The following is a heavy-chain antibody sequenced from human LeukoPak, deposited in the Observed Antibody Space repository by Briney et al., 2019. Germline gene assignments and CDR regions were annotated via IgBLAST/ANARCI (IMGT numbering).Heavy chain of an antibody. CDR2: IYSGGST. CDR1: GFTVSSNY. V-gene: IGHV3-53*04. D-gene: IGHD3-22*01. Sequence: HPGGSLRLSCAASGFTVSSNYMSWVRQAPGKGLEWVSVIYSGGSTYYADSVKGRFTISRHNSKNTLYLQVNSLRAEDTAVYYCARDLSSGYWYGMDVWGQGTTVTVSS. CDR3: ARDLSSGYWYGMDV. J-gene: IGHJ6*02.